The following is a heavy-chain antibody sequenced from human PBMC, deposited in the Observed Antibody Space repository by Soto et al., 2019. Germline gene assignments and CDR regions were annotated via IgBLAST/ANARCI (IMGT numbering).Heavy chain of an antibody. CDR1: GGSISSGGYY. CDR3: ARGGVCSGGSCYSVGVFAY. D-gene: IGHD2-15*01. CDR2: IYYSGST. Sequence: SETLSLTCTVSGGSISSGGYYWSWIPQHPAKALEWIGYIYYSGSTYYNPSLKRRVTISVDTSKNQFSLNLSSVPAAHTAVYYWARGGVCSGGSCYSVGVFAYWGQGPLVTVSS. V-gene: IGHV4-31*03. J-gene: IGHJ4*02.